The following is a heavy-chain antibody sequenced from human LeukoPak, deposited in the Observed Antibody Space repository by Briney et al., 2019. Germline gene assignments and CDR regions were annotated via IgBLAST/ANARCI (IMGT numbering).Heavy chain of an antibody. J-gene: IGHJ4*02. CDR1: GYTFTGYY. V-gene: IGHV1-2*02. Sequence: ASVKVSCKASGYTFTGYYMHWVRQAPGQGLEWMGWINPNSGGTNYAQKFQGRATMTRDTSISTAYMELSRLRSDDTAVYYCARGIQLWLPWLDYWGQGTLVTVSS. D-gene: IGHD5-18*01. CDR3: ARGIQLWLPWLDY. CDR2: INPNSGGT.